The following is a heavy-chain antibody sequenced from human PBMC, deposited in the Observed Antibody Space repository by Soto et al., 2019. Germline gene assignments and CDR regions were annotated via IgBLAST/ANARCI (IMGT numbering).Heavy chain of an antibody. Sequence: EVKLVESGGGLVQPGGSLRLSCATSGFIFSTYAMHWVRQAPGKGLEYVSAISSNRRSTYYANSVKGRFTIYRDNSKQTLYVQMDSLRAEDMDVYYCARDRCTNGVCYAPSDDWGQGTLVTVFS. V-gene: IGHV3-64*01. CDR1: GFIFSTYA. J-gene: IGHJ1*01. D-gene: IGHD2-8*01. CDR3: ARDRCTNGVCYAPSDD. CDR2: ISSNRRST.